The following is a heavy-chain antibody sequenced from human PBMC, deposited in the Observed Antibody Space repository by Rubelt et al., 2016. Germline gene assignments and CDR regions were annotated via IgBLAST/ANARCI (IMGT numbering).Heavy chain of an antibody. Sequence: INPNSGGTNYAQKFQGRVTMTRDTSISTAYMELSRLRSDDTAEYYCAREAAYDAFDIWGQGTMVTVSS. V-gene: IGHV1-2*02. CDR2: INPNSGGT. J-gene: IGHJ3*02. CDR3: AREAAYDAFDI. D-gene: IGHD2-15*01.